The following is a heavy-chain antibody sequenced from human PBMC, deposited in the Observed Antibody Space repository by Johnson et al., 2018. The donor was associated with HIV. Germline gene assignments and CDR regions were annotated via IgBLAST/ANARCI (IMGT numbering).Heavy chain of an antibody. D-gene: IGHD3-22*01. CDR1: GFTFSDYY. CDR2: ISSSGSTI. Sequence: QVQLVESGGGVVQPGRSLRLSCAASGFTFSDYYMSWIRQAPGKGLEWVSYISSSGSTIYYADSVKGRFTISRDNAKNSLYLQMNSLRAEDTALYYCARDRGTMIVVGSAFDIWGQGTMVTVSS. J-gene: IGHJ3*02. CDR3: ARDRGTMIVVGSAFDI. V-gene: IGHV3-11*01.